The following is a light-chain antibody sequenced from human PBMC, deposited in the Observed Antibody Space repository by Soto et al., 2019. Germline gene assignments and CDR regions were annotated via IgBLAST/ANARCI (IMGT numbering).Light chain of an antibody. CDR3: QQYGSSGT. Sequence: IVMTQSPLTLPVYQGERATLSCMASESVNSNLAWYQQKPCQAPRLLIYGASNRATGIPDRFSGSGSGTDFTLTISRLEPEDFAVYYCQQYGSSGTFGQGTKVDIK. V-gene: IGKV3-20*01. CDR1: ESVNSN. CDR2: GAS. J-gene: IGKJ1*01.